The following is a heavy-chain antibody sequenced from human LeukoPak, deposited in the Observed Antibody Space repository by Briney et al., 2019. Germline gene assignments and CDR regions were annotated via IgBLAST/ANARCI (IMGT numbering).Heavy chain of an antibody. CDR3: ATRVSSGSPAAYWYFDL. CDR2: FDPEDGET. V-gene: IGHV1-24*01. D-gene: IGHD3-22*01. J-gene: IGHJ2*01. Sequence: GASVKVSCKVSGYTLTELSMHWVRQAPGKGLEWMGGFDPEDGETIYAQKFQGRVTMTEDTSTDTANMELSSLRSEDTAVYYCATRVSSGSPAAYWYFDLWGRGTLVTVSS. CDR1: GYTLTELS.